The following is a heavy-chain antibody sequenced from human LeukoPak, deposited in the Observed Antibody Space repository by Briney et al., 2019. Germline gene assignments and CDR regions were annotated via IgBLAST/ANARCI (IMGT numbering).Heavy chain of an antibody. CDR1: GGTFSSYA. CDR3: ARDPSYYDFWSGYYQTSSNWFAP. D-gene: IGHD3-3*01. CDR2: IIPIFGTA. J-gene: IGHJ5*02. Sequence: SVKVSCKASGGTFSSYAISWVRQAPGQGLEWMGGIIPIFGTANYAQKLQGRVTMTTDTSTSTAYMEMRRLRSDDKAVYYCARDPSYYDFWSGYYQTSSNWFAPWGQGTLVTVSS. V-gene: IGHV1-69*05.